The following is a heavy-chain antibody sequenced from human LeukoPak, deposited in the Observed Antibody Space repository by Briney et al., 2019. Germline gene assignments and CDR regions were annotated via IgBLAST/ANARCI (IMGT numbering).Heavy chain of an antibody. V-gene: IGHV1-18*01. CDR1: GYTFANYG. Sequence: GASVKVSCKASGYTFANYGISWVRQAPGQGPEWMGWISAHNGNAEYAQKFQGRVTMTTDTSTSTAYMELRSLRSDDTAVYYCARDQRDGSGRSRSNYYFDYWGQGTLVTVSS. J-gene: IGHJ4*02. D-gene: IGHD1-26*01. CDR3: ARDQRDGSGRSRSNYYFDY. CDR2: ISAHNGNA.